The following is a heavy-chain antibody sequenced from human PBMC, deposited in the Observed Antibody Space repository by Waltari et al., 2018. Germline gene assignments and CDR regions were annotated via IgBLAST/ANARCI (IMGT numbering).Heavy chain of an antibody. CDR3: ARAFRGYSSRSFYYNLDV. V-gene: IGHV4-34*02. J-gene: IGHJ6*02. CDR1: GGSFSDYY. Sequence: QVQLQQWGAGLLKPSETLSLICGVYGGSFSDYYWSWIRQPPGKGLEWIEEINENGSTNYNPSLRSRFTMLVDASKNQFSLKVSSVTAADTAVYYCARAFRGYSSRSFYYNLDVWGQGTTVTVSS. CDR2: INENGST. D-gene: IGHD6-19*01.